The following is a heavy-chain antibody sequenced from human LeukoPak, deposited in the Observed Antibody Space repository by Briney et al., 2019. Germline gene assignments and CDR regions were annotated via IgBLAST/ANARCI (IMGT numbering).Heavy chain of an antibody. Sequence: GGSLRLSCAASGFSLGTYWMSWVRQAPGKGLEGVANIKQDGNEKHYGDSVRGRFTISRDNAKNELYLQMHSLRVEDTAVYYCVREYGDYQAPFDYWGQGTPVTVSS. V-gene: IGHV3-7*05. CDR1: GFSLGTYW. CDR3: VREYGDYQAPFDY. D-gene: IGHD4-17*01. J-gene: IGHJ4*02. CDR2: IKQDGNEK.